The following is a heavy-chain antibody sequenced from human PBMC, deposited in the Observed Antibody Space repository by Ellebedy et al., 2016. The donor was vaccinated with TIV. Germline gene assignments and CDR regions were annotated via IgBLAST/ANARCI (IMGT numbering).Heavy chain of an antibody. CDR3: ARDLDKSSGWYGGAAY. CDR1: GFTFTSYA. J-gene: IGHJ4*02. CDR2: IGIGDAST. D-gene: IGHD6-19*01. V-gene: IGHV3-23*01. Sequence: GESLKISCAASGFTFTSYAMNWVRQAPGKGLEWVSGIGIGDASTYYADSVKGRFTVSRDSSRNTLHLQMNSLRAEDTALYYCARDLDKSSGWYGGAAYWGQGTLVTVSS.